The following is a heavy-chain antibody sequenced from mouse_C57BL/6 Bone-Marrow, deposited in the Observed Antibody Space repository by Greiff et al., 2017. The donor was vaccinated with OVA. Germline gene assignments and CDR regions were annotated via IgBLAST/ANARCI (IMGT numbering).Heavy chain of an antibody. CDR1: GYTFTSYG. CDR3: ARMGRGFAY. J-gene: IGHJ3*01. V-gene: IGHV1-81*01. CDR2: IYPRSGNT. D-gene: IGHD4-1*01. Sequence: QVQLQQSGAELVKPGASVKLSCKASGYTFTSYGISWVKQRTGQGLEWIGEIYPRSGNTYYNEKFKGKATLTADKSSSTAYMELRSLTSEDSAVYFCARMGRGFAYWGQGTLVTVSA.